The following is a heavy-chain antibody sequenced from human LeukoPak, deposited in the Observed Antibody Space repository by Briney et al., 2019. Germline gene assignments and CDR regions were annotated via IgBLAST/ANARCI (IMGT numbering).Heavy chain of an antibody. D-gene: IGHD3-9*01. J-gene: IGHJ5*02. CDR1: GGSISSGNYY. V-gene: IGHV4-61*02. Sequence: SETLSLTCTVSGGSISSGNYYWSWIRQPAGKGLEWIGRIYTSGSTNYNPSLKSRVTMSVDTSKNQFSLKLSSVTAADTAVYYCARVPGIKYDILVGFDPWGQGTLVTVSS. CDR2: IYTSGST. CDR3: ARVPGIKYDILVGFDP.